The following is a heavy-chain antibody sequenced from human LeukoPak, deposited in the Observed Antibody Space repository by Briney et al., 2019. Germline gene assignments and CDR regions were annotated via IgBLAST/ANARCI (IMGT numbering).Heavy chain of an antibody. Sequence: SETLSLTCAVYGVSFSGYYWSWIRQPPGKGLEWIGSIYYSGSTYYNPSLKSRVTISVDTSKNQFSLKLSSVTAADTAVYYWARDPGNWFDPWGQGTLVTVSS. J-gene: IGHJ5*02. CDR3: ARDPGNWFDP. V-gene: IGHV4-59*12. CDR1: GVSFSGYY. CDR2: IYYSGST.